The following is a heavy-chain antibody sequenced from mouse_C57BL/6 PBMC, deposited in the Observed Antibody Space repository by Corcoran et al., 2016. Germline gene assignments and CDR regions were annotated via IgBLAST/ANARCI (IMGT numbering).Heavy chain of an antibody. CDR2: INPYNGGT. CDR1: GYTFTDYY. CDR3: AVGRDYAMDY. D-gene: IGHD1-1*02. Sequence: EVQLQQSGPVLVKPGASVKMSCKASGYTFTDYYMNWVKQSHGKSLEWIGVINPYNGGTSYNQKFKGKATLTVDKSSSTAYMELNILTSEDSAVDDYAVGRDYAMDYWGEGTSVTVSS. V-gene: IGHV1-19*01. J-gene: IGHJ4*01.